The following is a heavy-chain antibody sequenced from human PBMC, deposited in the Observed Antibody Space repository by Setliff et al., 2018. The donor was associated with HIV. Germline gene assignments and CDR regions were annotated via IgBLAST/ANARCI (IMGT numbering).Heavy chain of an antibody. V-gene: IGHV3-33*06. Sequence: QPGGSLRLSCAASGFTLSSYGMHWVRQAPGKGLEWMAVIWYDGSNKYYADSVKGRFTISRDNSKNTLYLQMNSLRAEDTAVYYCAKAYSSYKYYFDYWGQGTLVTVSS. CDR2: IWYDGSNK. CDR3: AKAYSSYKYYFDY. CDR1: GFTLSSYG. J-gene: IGHJ4*02. D-gene: IGHD6-6*01.